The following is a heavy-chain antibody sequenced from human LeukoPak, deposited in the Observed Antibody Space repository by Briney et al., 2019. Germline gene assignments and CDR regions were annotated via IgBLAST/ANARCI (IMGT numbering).Heavy chain of an antibody. CDR3: ARVGYCSSTSCYLPKYYYYMDV. CDR1: GGSISSGSSC. J-gene: IGHJ6*03. V-gene: IGHV4-61*02. CDR2: IYTSAST. Sequence: SQTLSLTCTVSGGSISSGSSCWSWIRPPAGKGREWIGRIYTSASTNYHPSIKSRVTISVDTSKNQFSLKLSSVTAADTAVYYCARVGYCSSTSCYLPKYYYYMDVWGKGTTVTVSS. D-gene: IGHD2-2*01.